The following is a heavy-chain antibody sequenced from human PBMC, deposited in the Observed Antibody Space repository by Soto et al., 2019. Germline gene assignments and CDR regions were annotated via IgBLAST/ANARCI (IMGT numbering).Heavy chain of an antibody. J-gene: IGHJ6*02. CDR3: ATATISPVSATLYHYGMDV. D-gene: IGHD6-25*01. Sequence: QVQLVQSGAEVKKPGSSVKVSCQASGGTFNNFAFTWVRQAPGQGLEWLGGIMPVFHTTNIAQTFQDRITVTADDFKTTVYMEMTSLRYADTAVYYCATATISPVSATLYHYGMDVWGQGTTVTVSS. CDR2: IMPVFHTT. CDR1: GGTFNNFA. V-gene: IGHV1-69*01.